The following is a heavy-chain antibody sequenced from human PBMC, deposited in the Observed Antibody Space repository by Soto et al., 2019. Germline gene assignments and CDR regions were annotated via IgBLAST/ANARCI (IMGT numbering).Heavy chain of an antibody. J-gene: IGHJ6*02. Sequence: PGGSLRLSCAASGFTFSTYWTNWARQAPGKGLEWVANIKQDGSEKYYVDSVKGRFAISRDNAKDSLFLQMNNLRAEDTAVYYCVRDWSTFWGMDVWGQGTTVTVSS. CDR3: VRDWSTFWGMDV. CDR2: IKQDGSEK. CDR1: GFTFSTYW. V-gene: IGHV3-7*01.